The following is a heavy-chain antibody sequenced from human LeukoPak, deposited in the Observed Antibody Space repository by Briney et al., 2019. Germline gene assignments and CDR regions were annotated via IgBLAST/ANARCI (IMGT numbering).Heavy chain of an antibody. D-gene: IGHD3-10*01. J-gene: IGHJ6*03. V-gene: IGHV4-34*01. CDR2: INHSGST. CDR3: ARGYYGSGSHCCHMDV. CDR1: VGSFSGYY. Sequence: SETLSLTCAVYVGSFSGYYRSWIRQPPGKGLEWIGEINHSGSTNYNSSLKSRVTISVDTSKNQFSLKLSSVTAADTAVCYCARGYYGSGSHCCHMDVWGKGTTITVS.